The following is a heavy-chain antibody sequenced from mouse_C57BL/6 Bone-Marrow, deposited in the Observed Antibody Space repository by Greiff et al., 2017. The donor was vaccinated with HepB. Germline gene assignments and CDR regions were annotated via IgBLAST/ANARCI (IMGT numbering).Heavy chain of an antibody. CDR2: IYPGSGST. Sequence: QVHVKQPGAELVKPGASVKMSCKASGYTFTSYWITWVKQRPGQGLEWIGDIYPGSGSTNYNEKFKSKATLTVDTSSSTAYMQLSSLTSEDSAVYYCAREEGDWFAYWGQGTLVTVSA. CDR3: AREEGDWFAY. J-gene: IGHJ3*01. CDR1: GYTFTSYW. V-gene: IGHV1-55*01.